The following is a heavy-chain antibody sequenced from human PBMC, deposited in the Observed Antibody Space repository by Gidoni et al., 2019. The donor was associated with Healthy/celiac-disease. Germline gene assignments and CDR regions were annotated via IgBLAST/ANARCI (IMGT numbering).Heavy chain of an antibody. D-gene: IGHD5-18*01. CDR3: AREKDTAMDRPPFDD. CDR2: INSDGSST. Sequence: EVQLVESGGGLVQPGGSLRLSCAASGFTFISYWMHWVRQAPGKGLVWVSRINSDGSSTSYADSVKGRFTISRDNAKNTLYLQMNSLRAEDTAVYYCAREKDTAMDRPPFDDWGQGTLVTVSS. CDR1: GFTFISYW. V-gene: IGHV3-74*01. J-gene: IGHJ4*02.